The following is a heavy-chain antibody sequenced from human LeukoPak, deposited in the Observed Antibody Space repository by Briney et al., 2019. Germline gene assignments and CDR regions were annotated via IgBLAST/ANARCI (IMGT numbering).Heavy chain of an antibody. D-gene: IGHD4-23*01. CDR1: EFTFSSYS. Sequence: GSLRLSCAASEFTFSSYSMSWVRQAPGKGLEWVSYISSTASSIYYADSVKGRFTISRDNAKNSLYLQMNSLRAEDTAVYYCARDVTSHGGDWFDPWGQGTRVTVSS. CDR3: ARDVTSHGGDWFDP. CDR2: ISSTASSI. J-gene: IGHJ5*02. V-gene: IGHV3-48*04.